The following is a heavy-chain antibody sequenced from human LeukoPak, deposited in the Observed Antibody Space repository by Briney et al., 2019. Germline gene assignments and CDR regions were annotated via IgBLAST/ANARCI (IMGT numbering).Heavy chain of an antibody. D-gene: IGHD2-21*02. CDR1: GGSISSGGYS. V-gene: IGHV4-30-2*01. Sequence: PSETLSLTCAVSGGSISSGGYSWSWIRQPPGKGLEWIGYIYHSGSTYYNPSLKSRVTISVDRSKNQFSLKLSSVTAADTAVYYCARDRGDWYFDYWGQGTLVTVSS. J-gene: IGHJ4*02. CDR2: IYHSGST. CDR3: ARDRGDWYFDY.